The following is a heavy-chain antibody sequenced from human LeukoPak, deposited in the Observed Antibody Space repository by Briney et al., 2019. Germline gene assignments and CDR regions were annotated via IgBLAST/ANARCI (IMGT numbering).Heavy chain of an antibody. CDR3: ARDLSPIVVVPATRFDP. Sequence: SVTVSCMACGYTFTGYYMHWVRQAPCKGLDGMGCINPSSGGTNYAQKFQGRVTMTRDTSINTAYMELSRLRSDDTAVYYCARDLSPIVVVPATRFDPWGQGTLVTVSS. J-gene: IGHJ5*02. CDR1: GYTFTGYY. CDR2: INPSSGGT. D-gene: IGHD2-2*01. V-gene: IGHV1-2*02.